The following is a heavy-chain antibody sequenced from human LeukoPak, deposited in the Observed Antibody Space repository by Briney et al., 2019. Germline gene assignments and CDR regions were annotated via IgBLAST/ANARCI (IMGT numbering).Heavy chain of an antibody. Sequence: SETLSLTCTLSGYSISSGFYWSWIRQLPGKGLDWTGSIYHSGSTYYNPSLKSRVTISLDTSENQFSLKLSSVTAADTAVYYCARDLYSSGWGYFDYWGQGILVTVSS. CDR1: GYSISSGFY. CDR3: ARDLYSSGWGYFDY. CDR2: IYHSGST. D-gene: IGHD6-19*01. J-gene: IGHJ4*02. V-gene: IGHV4-38-2*02.